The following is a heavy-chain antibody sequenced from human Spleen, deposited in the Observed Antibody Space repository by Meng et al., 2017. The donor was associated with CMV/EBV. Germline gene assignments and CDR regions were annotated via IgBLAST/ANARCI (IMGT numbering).Heavy chain of an antibody. CDR3: AKSRRGYDAFDY. V-gene: IGHV3-33*06. J-gene: IGHJ4*02. D-gene: IGHD5-12*01. CDR1: GFTFSIYA. Sequence: CAASGFTFSIYAMHWVRQAPGKGLEWVAVIWYDGSDKYYADSVKGRFTISRDNSKNTVYLQMNSLRAEDTAVYYCAKSRRGYDAFDYWGLGTLVTVSS. CDR2: IWYDGSDK.